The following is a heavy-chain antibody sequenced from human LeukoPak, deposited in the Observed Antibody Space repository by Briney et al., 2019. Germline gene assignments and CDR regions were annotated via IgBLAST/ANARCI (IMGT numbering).Heavy chain of an antibody. J-gene: IGHJ4*02. Sequence: ASVKVSCKASGYTFTDYYMHWVRQAPGQGLEWMGWINPNSGGTNYAQKFQGRVTMTRDTSISTAYMELSRLRSDDTAVYYCARDSDGYSSSWYLDYWGQGTLVTVSS. CDR1: GYTFTDYY. V-gene: IGHV1-2*02. CDR3: ARDSDGYSSSWYLDY. D-gene: IGHD6-13*01. CDR2: INPNSGGT.